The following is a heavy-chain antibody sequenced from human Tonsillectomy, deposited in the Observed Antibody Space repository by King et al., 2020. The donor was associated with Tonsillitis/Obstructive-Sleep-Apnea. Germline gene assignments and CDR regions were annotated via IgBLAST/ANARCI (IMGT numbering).Heavy chain of an antibody. CDR2: IYYSGST. V-gene: IGHV4-59*08. CDR3: ARLMAELGHDWVDP. Sequence: VQLQESGPGLVKPSETLSLTCTVPGCSITSYYWSWIRQPPGKGLEWIGHIYYSGSTNYNPSLESRVTISVDTSKNQFSLKLSSVTAADTAVYYCARLMAELGHDWVDPWGQGTLVTVSS. J-gene: IGHJ5*02. CDR1: GCSITSYY. D-gene: IGHD7-27*01.